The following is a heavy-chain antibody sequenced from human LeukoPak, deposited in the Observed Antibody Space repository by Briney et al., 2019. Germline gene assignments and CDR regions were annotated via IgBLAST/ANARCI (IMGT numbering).Heavy chain of an antibody. CDR2: INHRGST. V-gene: IGHV4-61*09. Sequence: PSQTLSLTCTVSGGSMSSGSYYWSWIRQPAGKGLEWIGEINHRGSTNYNPSLKSRVTISVDTSKNQFSLKLSSVTAADTAVYYCARGVVQTATAPYFDYWGQGTLVTVSS. D-gene: IGHD3-10*01. CDR3: ARGVVQTATAPYFDY. CDR1: GGSMSSGSYY. J-gene: IGHJ4*02.